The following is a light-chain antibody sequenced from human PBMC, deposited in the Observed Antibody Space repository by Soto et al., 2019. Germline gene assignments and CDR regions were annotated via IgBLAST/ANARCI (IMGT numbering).Light chain of an antibody. CDR3: QQYDSYSWT. CDR1: QSISTF. J-gene: IGKJ1*01. Sequence: DIQMTQSPSTLSASAGDTVTITCLASQSISTFLAWYQQKPGKAPKLLIFDASSLKSGVPSRFSGSGSGTEFTLTISSLQPDDFATYYCQQYDSYSWTFGQGTKVDIK. CDR2: DAS. V-gene: IGKV1-5*01.